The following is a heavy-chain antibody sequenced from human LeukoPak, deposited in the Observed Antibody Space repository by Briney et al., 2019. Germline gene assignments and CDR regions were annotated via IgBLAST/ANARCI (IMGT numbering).Heavy chain of an antibody. D-gene: IGHD3-10*01. Sequence: SETLSLTCNVSGYSISRGYYWGWIRQPPGKGLEWIGSVHHTGSTYYNPSLRSRVSISVDKSTNHIPLEVTSVTAADTAVYYCARDWGFGDSEDWFDPWGQGTLVTVSS. CDR2: VHHTGST. CDR3: ARDWGFGDSEDWFDP. CDR1: GYSISRGYY. J-gene: IGHJ5*02. V-gene: IGHV4-38-2*02.